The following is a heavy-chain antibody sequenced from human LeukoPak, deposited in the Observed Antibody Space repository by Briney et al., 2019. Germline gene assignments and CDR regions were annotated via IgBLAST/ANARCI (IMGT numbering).Heavy chain of an antibody. CDR2: ITPNSGDT. CDR1: GYTFPDYY. J-gene: IGHJ4*02. Sequence: ASVKVSCKASGYTFPDYYMHWVRQAPGQGLEWMGWITPNSGDTNYAQKFQGRVTMTRDTSISTAYMELSRLRSDDTAVYYCARSFQRAWDYWGQGTLVTVSS. CDR3: ARSFQRAWDY. V-gene: IGHV1-2*02.